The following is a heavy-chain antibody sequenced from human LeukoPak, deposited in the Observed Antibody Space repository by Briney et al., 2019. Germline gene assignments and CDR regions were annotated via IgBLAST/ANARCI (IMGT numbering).Heavy chain of an antibody. CDR3: ARGDRGWSADFDY. J-gene: IGHJ4*02. CDR2: IYYSGST. Sequence: SETLSLTCSVSGGSVSTYYWSWVRQPPGKGLEWIGYIYYSGSTNYNPSLKSGVTISRDTSKNQFSLNLSSVTAADTAVYDCARGDRGWSADFDYWGQGTLVTVSS. CDR1: GGSVSTYY. V-gene: IGHV4-59*02. D-gene: IGHD6-19*01.